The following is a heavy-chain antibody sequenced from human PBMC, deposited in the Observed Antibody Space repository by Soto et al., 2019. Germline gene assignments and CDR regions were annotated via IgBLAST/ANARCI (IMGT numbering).Heavy chain of an antibody. D-gene: IGHD1-20*01. Sequence: QITLKESGPTLVKPTQALALTCTFSGFSLSTSGVGVGWIRQPPGKALEWLAVIYWDDDKRYRPSLKSRLTITKDTSRNPVVLTMTNMDPVDTATYYCAHRRGGYNWDDAHFDYWGQGTLVTVSS. V-gene: IGHV2-5*02. CDR3: AHRRGGYNWDDAHFDY. CDR2: IYWDDDK. CDR1: GFSLSTSGVG. J-gene: IGHJ4*02.